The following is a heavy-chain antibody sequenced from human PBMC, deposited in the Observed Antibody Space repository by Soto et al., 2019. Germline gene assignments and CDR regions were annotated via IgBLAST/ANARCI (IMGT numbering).Heavy chain of an antibody. V-gene: IGHV3-30-3*01. Sequence: PGGSLRLSCAASGFTFSSYAMHWVRQAPGKGLEWVAVISYDGSNKYYADSVKGRFTISRDNSKNTLYLQMNSLRAEDTAVYYCAPIQLRSGYWGQGTLVTVSS. CDR3: APIQLRSGY. CDR1: GFTFSSYA. CDR2: ISYDGSNK. J-gene: IGHJ4*02. D-gene: IGHD5-18*01.